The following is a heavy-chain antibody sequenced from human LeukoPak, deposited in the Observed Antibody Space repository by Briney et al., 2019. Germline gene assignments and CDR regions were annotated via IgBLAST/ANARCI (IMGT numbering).Heavy chain of an antibody. CDR1: GYTCTSYD. CDR3: ARAPVEMATNFDY. J-gene: IGHJ4*02. D-gene: IGHD5-24*01. Sequence: ASVKVSCKASGYTCTSYDINWVRQATGQGLEWMGWMNPNSGNTGYAQKFQGRVTMTRNTSISTAYMELSSLRSEDTAVYYCARAPVEMATNFDYWGQGTLVTVSS. V-gene: IGHV1-8*01. CDR2: MNPNSGNT.